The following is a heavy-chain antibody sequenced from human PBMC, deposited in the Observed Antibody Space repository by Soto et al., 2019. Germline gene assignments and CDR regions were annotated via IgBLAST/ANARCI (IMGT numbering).Heavy chain of an antibody. D-gene: IGHD4-4*01. CDR1: GGTFSSYA. V-gene: IGHV1-69*06. CDR2: IIPIFGTA. J-gene: IGHJ4*02. Sequence: QVQLVQSGAEVKKPGSSVKVSCKASGGTFSSYAISWVRQAPGQGLEWMGGIIPIFGTANYAQKFQVRVTITADKSTSTAYMELSSLRSEDTAVYYCATQRALTTVTTGDFDYWGQGTLVTVSS. CDR3: ATQRALTTVTTGDFDY.